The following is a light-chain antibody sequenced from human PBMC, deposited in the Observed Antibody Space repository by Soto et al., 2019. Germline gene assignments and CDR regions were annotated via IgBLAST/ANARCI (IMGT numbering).Light chain of an antibody. CDR3: SSYTSSSTLVV. Sequence: QSALTQPASVSGSRGQSITISCTGTSSDVGGYNYVSWYQQHPGKAPKLMIYEVSNRPSGVSNRFSGSKSGNTASLTISGLQAEDEADYYCSSYTSSSTLVVFGGGTKLTVL. CDR1: SSDVGGYNY. J-gene: IGLJ2*01. CDR2: EVS. V-gene: IGLV2-14*01.